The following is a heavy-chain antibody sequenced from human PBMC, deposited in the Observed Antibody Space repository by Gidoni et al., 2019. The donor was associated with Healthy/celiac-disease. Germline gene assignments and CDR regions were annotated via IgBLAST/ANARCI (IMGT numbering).Heavy chain of an antibody. CDR2: INPSGGST. CDR3: ARLDIVATVGDY. V-gene: IGHV1-46*01. D-gene: IGHD5-12*01. J-gene: IGHJ4*02. Sequence: QVQLVQSGAEVKKPGASVKVSCKASGYTFTSYYMPWVRQAPGQGLEWMGIINPSGGSTSYAQKFQGRVTMTRDTSTSTVYMELSSLRSEDTAVYYCARLDIVATVGDYWGQGTLVTVSS. CDR1: GYTFTSYY.